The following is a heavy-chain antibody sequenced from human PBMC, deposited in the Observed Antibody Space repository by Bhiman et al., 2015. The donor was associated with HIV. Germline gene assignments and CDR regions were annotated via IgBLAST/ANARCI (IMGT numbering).Heavy chain of an antibody. CDR1: GFTFDDYA. V-gene: IGHV3-9*01. CDR2: ISWNSGSI. J-gene: IGHJ5*02. Sequence: EVQLVESGGGLVQPGRSLRLSCAASGFTFDDYAMHWVRQAPGKGLEWVSGISWNSGSIGYADSVKGRFTISRDNAKNSLYLQMNSLRAEDTALYYCAKDISAAGYVGWFDPWGQGTLVTVSS. CDR3: AKDISAAGYVGWFDP. D-gene: IGHD5-12*01.